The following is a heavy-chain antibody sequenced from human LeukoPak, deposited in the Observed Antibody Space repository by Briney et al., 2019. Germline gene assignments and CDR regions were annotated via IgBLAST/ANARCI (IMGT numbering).Heavy chain of an antibody. CDR1: RFTASTNY. CDR3: ARNLFGWTNS. CDR2: IYSGGRT. J-gene: IGHJ4*02. D-gene: IGHD3-10*01. V-gene: IGHV3-66*01. Sequence: GGSLRLSCAAFRFTASTNYMSWVRQAPGKGLEWVSVIYSGGRTDYADSVKGRFTISRDNSKNTLYLQMNSLRAEDTAVYYCARNLFGWTNSWGEGTLVTVSS.